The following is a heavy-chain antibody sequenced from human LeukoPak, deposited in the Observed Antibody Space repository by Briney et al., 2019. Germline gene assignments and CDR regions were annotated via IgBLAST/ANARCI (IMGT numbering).Heavy chain of an antibody. CDR2: ISGSGGGT. V-gene: IGHV3-23*01. Sequence: PGGSLRLSCAASRFTFHMYAMSWVRQAPGRGLEWVSSISGSGGGTFYGSSARGRFTISRDNSKNIVFLQMNGLRAEDTAVYYCAKWGENFYYMDVWGQGTTVTVSS. CDR1: RFTFHMYA. CDR3: AKWGENFYYMDV. D-gene: IGHD3-16*01. J-gene: IGHJ6*03.